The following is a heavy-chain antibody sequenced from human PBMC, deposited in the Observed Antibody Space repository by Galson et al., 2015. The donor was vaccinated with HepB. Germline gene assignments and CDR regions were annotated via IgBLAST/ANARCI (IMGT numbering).Heavy chain of an antibody. Sequence: SVKVSCKASGYTFTSYAMHWVRQAPGQRLEWMGWINAGNGNTKYSQKFQGRVTITRDTSTSTAYMELSSLRSEDTAVYYCAREYYYDSSGYYVTITYYYGMDVWGQGTTVTVSS. V-gene: IGHV1-3*01. CDR3: AREYYYDSSGYYVTITYYYGMDV. D-gene: IGHD3-22*01. J-gene: IGHJ6*02. CDR1: GYTFTSYA. CDR2: INAGNGNT.